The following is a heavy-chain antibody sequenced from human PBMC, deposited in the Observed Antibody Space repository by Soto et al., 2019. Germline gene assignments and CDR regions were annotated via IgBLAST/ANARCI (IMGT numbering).Heavy chain of an antibody. D-gene: IGHD6-19*01. CDR2: ISGSGGST. Sequence: HPGGSLRLSCAASGFTFSSYAMSWVRQAPGKGLEWVSAISGSGGSTYYADSVKGRFTISRDNSKNTLYLQMNSLRAEDTAVYYCAKTRGGQWLVPHYYAFDIWGQGTMVTVSS. J-gene: IGHJ3*02. V-gene: IGHV3-23*01. CDR1: GFTFSSYA. CDR3: AKTRGGQWLVPHYYAFDI.